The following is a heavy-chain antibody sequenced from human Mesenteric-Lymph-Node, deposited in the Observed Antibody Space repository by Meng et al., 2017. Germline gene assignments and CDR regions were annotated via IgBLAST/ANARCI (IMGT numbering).Heavy chain of an antibody. V-gene: IGHV4-4*02. CDR1: GGSTSSSNW. J-gene: IGHJ4*02. Sequence: QLHWQDSGQGLVKPSGPLSLTLAVSGGSTSSSNWWSWVRQPPGKGLEWIGEIYHSGSTNYNPSLKSRVTISVDKSKNQFSLKLSSVTAADTAVYYCARVGTAAPLIDYWGQGTLVTVSS. D-gene: IGHD6-6*01. CDR2: IYHSGST. CDR3: ARVGTAAPLIDY.